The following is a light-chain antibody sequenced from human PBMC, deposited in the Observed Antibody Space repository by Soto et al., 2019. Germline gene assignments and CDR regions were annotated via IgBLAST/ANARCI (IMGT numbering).Light chain of an antibody. Sequence: QSALAQPSSLSGSPGQSVTISCTGTISDFGSYKFVSWYQHHPGKVPKVIIYETSKRPSGVSDRFSGSKSGNTASLTISGLQAEDEADYYCFSFTSTNTHVFRSGTKVTVL. CDR1: ISDFGSYKF. CDR2: ETS. CDR3: FSFTSTNTHV. J-gene: IGLJ1*01. V-gene: IGLV2-23*01.